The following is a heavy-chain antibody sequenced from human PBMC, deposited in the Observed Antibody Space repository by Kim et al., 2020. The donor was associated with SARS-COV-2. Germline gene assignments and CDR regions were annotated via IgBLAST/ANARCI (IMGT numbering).Heavy chain of an antibody. CDR1: GFTFDDYA. V-gene: IGHV3-9*01. D-gene: IGHD2-15*01. CDR3: AKGGSPSFTRSDF. J-gene: IGHJ4*02. CDR2: ISWNSANL. Sequence: GGSLRLSCAASGFTFDDYAMHWVRQAPGKGLEWVSSISWNSANLGYADSVKGRFTISRDNAKNSLYLQMNSLRVEDTAFYYCAKGGSPSFTRSDFWGQGTLVTVSS.